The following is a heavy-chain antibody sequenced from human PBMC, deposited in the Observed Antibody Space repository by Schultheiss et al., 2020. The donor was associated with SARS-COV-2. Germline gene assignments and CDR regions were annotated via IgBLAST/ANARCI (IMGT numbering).Heavy chain of an antibody. Sequence: GGSLRLSCAASGFSFDDYAMHWVRQAPGKGLEWVSVITWDGGGTYYADSVRGRFTISRDNSKNSLYLQMNSLRAEDTALYYCARDGIAAAGKGEGYGMDVWGQGTTVTVSS. CDR1: GFSFDDYA. V-gene: IGHV3-43D*04. CDR2: ITWDGGGT. D-gene: IGHD6-13*01. CDR3: ARDGIAAAGKGEGYGMDV. J-gene: IGHJ6*02.